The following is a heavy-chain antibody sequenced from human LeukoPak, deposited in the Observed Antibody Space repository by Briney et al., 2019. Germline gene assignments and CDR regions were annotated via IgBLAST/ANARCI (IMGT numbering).Heavy chain of an antibody. CDR3: ARTHPFDY. CDR2: IKQDGSEK. Sequence: GGSLRLSCAASGFTFSSYCMTWVRQAPGKGLEWVANIKQDGSEKYYVDSVKGRITISRDNAKNSLYLQMNSLRAEDTAVYYCARTHPFDYWGEGTLVTVSS. V-gene: IGHV3-7*03. J-gene: IGHJ4*02. CDR1: GFTFSSYC.